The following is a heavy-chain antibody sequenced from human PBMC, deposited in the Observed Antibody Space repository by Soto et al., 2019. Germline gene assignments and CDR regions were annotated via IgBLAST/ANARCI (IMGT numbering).Heavy chain of an antibody. Sequence: GXSLNLSCAPSGFPLSSYALSWVRQAPVNGLEWVSAISGSGGSTYYADSVKGRFTISRDNSKNTLYLQMNSLRAEDTAVYYCAKADTMVRGVHYGMDVWGQGTTVSVSS. CDR3: AKADTMVRGVHYGMDV. V-gene: IGHV3-23*01. D-gene: IGHD3-10*01. CDR1: GFPLSSYA. J-gene: IGHJ6*02. CDR2: ISGSGGST.